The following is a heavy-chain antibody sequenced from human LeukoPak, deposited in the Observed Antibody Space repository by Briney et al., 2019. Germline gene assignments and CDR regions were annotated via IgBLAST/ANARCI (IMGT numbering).Heavy chain of an antibody. V-gene: IGHV4-59*08. CDR2: IYYSGST. CDR3: ARALGTMVRGESDY. CDR1: GGSISSYY. Sequence: PSETLSLTCTVSGGSISSYYWSWIRQPPGKGLEWIGYIYYSGSTNYNPSLKSRVTISVDTSKNQFSLKLSSVTAADTAVYYCARALGTMVRGESDYWGQGTLVTVSS. J-gene: IGHJ4*02. D-gene: IGHD3-10*01.